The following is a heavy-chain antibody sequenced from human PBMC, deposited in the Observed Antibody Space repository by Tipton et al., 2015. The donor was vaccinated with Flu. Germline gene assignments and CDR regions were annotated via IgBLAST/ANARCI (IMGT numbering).Heavy chain of an antibody. V-gene: IGHV3-23*01. D-gene: IGHD3-3*01. CDR1: GFTFSRYA. Sequence: SLRLSCAASGFTFSRYAMSWVRQAPGKGLEWVSAISGGGGFRGSGAGTYYADSVKGRFTISRDNSRNTVYLQMNSLRVEDTAAYYCARDRPLLRFLEWSSYGMDVWGQGTTVTVSS. CDR2: ISGGGGFRGSGAGT. CDR3: ARDRPLLRFLEWSSYGMDV. J-gene: IGHJ6*02.